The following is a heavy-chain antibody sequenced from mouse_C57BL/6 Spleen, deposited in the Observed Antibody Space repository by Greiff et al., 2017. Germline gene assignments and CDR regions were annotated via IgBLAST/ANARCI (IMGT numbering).Heavy chain of an antibody. Sequence: EVKVVESGGGLVQPGGSMKLSCVASGFTFSNYWMNWVRQSPEKGLEWVAQIRLKSDNYATHYAESVKGRFTISRDDSKSSVYLQMNNLRAEDTGIYYCTGRTAQEPWFAYWGQGTLVTVSA. J-gene: IGHJ3*01. V-gene: IGHV6-3*01. CDR2: IRLKSDNYAT. D-gene: IGHD3-2*02. CDR3: TGRTAQEPWFAY. CDR1: GFTFSNYW.